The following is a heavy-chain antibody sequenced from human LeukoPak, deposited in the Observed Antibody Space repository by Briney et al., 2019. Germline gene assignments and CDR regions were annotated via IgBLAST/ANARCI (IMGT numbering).Heavy chain of an antibody. V-gene: IGHV5-51*01. CDR3: AGHAGANDYSNYGYDSGDY. Sequence: GESLKISCKGFGYSFTNYWIGWVRQMPGKGLEWMGIIYAGDSDTRYNPSFQGQVTISADKSISTAYLQWSSLKASDTAMYYCAGHAGANDYSNYGYDSGDYWGQGTLVTVSS. CDR1: GYSFTNYW. D-gene: IGHD4-11*01. CDR2: IYAGDSDT. J-gene: IGHJ4*02.